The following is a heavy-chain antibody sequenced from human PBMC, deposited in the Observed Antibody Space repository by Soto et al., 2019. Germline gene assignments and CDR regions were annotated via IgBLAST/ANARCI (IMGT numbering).Heavy chain of an antibody. J-gene: IGHJ5*02. CDR2: IYYSGST. D-gene: IGHD3-3*01. Sequence: SETLSLTCTVSGGSISSSSYYWGWIRQPPGKGLEWIGYIYYSGSTNYNPSLKSRVTISVDTSKNQFSLKLSSVTAADTAVYYCARQVGDFWSGYQGNWFDPWGQGTLVTVSS. V-gene: IGHV4-61*05. CDR1: GGSISSSSYY. CDR3: ARQVGDFWSGYQGNWFDP.